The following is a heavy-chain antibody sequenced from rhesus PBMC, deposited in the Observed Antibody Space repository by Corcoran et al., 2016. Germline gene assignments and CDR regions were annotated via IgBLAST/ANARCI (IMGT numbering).Heavy chain of an antibody. Sequence: QVQLQESGPGLVKPSETLSLTCAVSGGSFSDFYRGWIRQPPGKVLEWTGDINGDGGNSDYHPPLKSRVPISTDPSKNQFSLKLSSVTAADTAVYYCARGGNCLDYWGQGVLVTVSS. CDR1: GGSFSDFY. CDR2: INGDGGNS. J-gene: IGHJ4*01. V-gene: IGHV4-160*01. D-gene: IGHD1-44*01. CDR3: ARGGNCLDY.